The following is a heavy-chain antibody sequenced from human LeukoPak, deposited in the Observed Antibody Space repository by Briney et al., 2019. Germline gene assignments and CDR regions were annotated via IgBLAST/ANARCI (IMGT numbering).Heavy chain of an antibody. D-gene: IGHD3-22*01. CDR3: ARHPSGYYPEYFQH. CDR2: IYYSGST. J-gene: IGHJ1*01. V-gene: IGHV4-59*01. Sequence: PSETLSLTCTVSGGSISSYYWSWIRQPPGKGLEWIGYIYYSGSTNYNPSLKSRVTISVDTSKNQFSLKLSSVTAADTAVYYCARHPSGYYPEYFQHWGQGTLVTVSS. CDR1: GGSISSYY.